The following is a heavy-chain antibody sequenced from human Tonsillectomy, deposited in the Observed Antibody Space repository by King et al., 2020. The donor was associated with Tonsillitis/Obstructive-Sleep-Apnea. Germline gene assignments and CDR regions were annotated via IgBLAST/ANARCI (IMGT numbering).Heavy chain of an antibody. V-gene: IGHV3-30*01. Sequence: VQLVESGGGVVQPGGSLRLSCAASGFTFSTYAFHWVRPAPGKGLEWVAGISYDGSYKYYADSVKGRFTISRDNSKNTLYLQMNSLRAEDTAVYYCARDGLEFSSSRAPDYWGQGTLVTVSS. D-gene: IGHD6-6*01. J-gene: IGHJ4*02. CDR2: ISYDGSYK. CDR3: ARDGLEFSSSRAPDY. CDR1: GFTFSTYA.